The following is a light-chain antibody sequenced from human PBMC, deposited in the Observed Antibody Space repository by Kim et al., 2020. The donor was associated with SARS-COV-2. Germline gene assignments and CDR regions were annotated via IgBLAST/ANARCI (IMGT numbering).Light chain of an antibody. CDR1: SGSIASTY. CDR3: QSYDSSNWV. J-gene: IGLJ3*02. V-gene: IGLV6-57*03. CDR2: EDN. Sequence: GKTATISCTRSSGSIASTYVQWYQQRPGSAPTTVIYEDNQRPSGVPDRFSGSIDSSSNSASLTISGLKTEDEADYYCQSYDSSNWVFGGGTQLTVL.